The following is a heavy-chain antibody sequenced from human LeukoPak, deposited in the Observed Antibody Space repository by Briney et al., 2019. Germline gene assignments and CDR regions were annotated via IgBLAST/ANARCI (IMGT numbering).Heavy chain of an antibody. CDR1: GGSISTSLYY. V-gene: IGHV4-39*07. CDR2: IYYSGTT. D-gene: IGHD6-13*01. J-gene: IGHJ6*02. Sequence: PSETLSLTCTVSGGSISTSLYYWGWIRQPPGKGLEWIGSIYYSGTTNYNPSLRSRVTISVDTSKNQFSLKLSSVTAADTAVYYCARRSPYSSSWYDYYYGMDVWGQGTTVTVSS. CDR3: ARRSPYSSSWYDYYYGMDV.